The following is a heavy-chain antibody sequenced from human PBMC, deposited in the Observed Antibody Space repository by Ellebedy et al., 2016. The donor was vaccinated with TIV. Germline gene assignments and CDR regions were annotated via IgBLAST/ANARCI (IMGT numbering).Heavy chain of an antibody. CDR1: GFTFSSYS. V-gene: IGHV3-21*01. D-gene: IGHD6-13*01. CDR2: ISSSSSYI. J-gene: IGHJ4*02. Sequence: GESLKISXAASGFTFSSYSMNWVRQAPGKGLEWVSSISSSSSYIYYADSVKGRFTISRDNAKNSLYLQMNSLRAEDTAVYYCARDEGIAYFDYWGQGTLVTVSS. CDR3: ARDEGIAYFDY.